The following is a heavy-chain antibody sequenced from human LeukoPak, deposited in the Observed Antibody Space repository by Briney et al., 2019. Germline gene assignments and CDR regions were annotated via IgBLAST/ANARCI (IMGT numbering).Heavy chain of an antibody. Sequence: ASVKVSCKASGYTFTGYYMHWVRHAPGQGLEWMGWINPNSGGTNYAQKFQGRVTMTRDTSISTAYMELSRLRSDDTAVYYCARGLGYCSSTSCYDFDYWGQGTLVTVSS. D-gene: IGHD2-2*01. V-gene: IGHV1-2*02. J-gene: IGHJ4*02. CDR3: ARGLGYCSSTSCYDFDY. CDR2: INPNSGGT. CDR1: GYTFTGYY.